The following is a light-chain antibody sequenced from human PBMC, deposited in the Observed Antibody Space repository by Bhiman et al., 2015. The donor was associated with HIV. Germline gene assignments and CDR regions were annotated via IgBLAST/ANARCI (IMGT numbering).Light chain of an antibody. CDR3: SSYTSSNTYV. Sequence: QSALTQPASVSGSPGQSITISCTGSSSDVGGYNYVSWYQQYPGKAPKLIIYDVTVRPSGVSNRFSGSKSGNTASLTISGLKAEDETDYYCSSYTSSNTYVFGTGTKVTVL. CDR2: DVT. J-gene: IGLJ1*01. V-gene: IGLV2-14*03. CDR1: SSDVGGYNY.